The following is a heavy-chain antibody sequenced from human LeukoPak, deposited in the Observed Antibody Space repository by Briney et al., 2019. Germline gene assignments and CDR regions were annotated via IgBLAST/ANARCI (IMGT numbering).Heavy chain of an antibody. CDR3: ARTGGSSWYQYFGFDH. V-gene: IGHV1-69*13. CDR2: IIPIFGTA. D-gene: IGHD6-13*01. J-gene: IGHJ4*02. CDR1: GGTFSSYA. Sequence: SVKVSCKASGGTFSSYAISWVRQAPGQGLEWMGGIIPIFGTANYAQKFQGRVTITADESTSTAYMELSSLRSEDTAVYYCARTGGSSWYQYFGFDHWGQGTLVTVSS.